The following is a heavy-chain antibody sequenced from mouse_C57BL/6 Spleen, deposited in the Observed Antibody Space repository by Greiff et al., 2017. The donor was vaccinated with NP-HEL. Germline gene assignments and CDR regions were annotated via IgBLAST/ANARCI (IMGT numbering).Heavy chain of an antibody. CDR1: GFTFSSYA. J-gene: IGHJ1*03. Sequence: EVQVVESGGGLVKPGGSLKLSCAASGFTFSSYAMSWVRQTPEKRLEWVATISDGGSYTYYPDNVKGRFTISRDNAKNNLYLQMSHLKSEDTAMYYCARESPHWYFDVWGTGTTVTVSS. CDR2: ISDGGSYT. V-gene: IGHV5-4*01. CDR3: ARESPHWYFDV.